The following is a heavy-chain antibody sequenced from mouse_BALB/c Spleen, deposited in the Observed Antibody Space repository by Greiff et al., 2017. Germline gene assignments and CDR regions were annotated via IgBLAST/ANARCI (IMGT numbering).Heavy chain of an antibody. D-gene: IGHD2-4*01. CDR3: TRSDYDVWAMDD. CDR2: IYPSDSYT. J-gene: IGHJ4*01. Sequence: VQLQQPGAELVRPGASVKLSCKASGYTFTSYWLNWVKQRPGQGLEWIGNIYPSDSYTNYNQKFKDKATLTVDKSSSTAYMQLSSPTSEDSAVYYCTRSDYDVWAMDDWGQGTSVTVSS. CDR1: GYTFTSYW. V-gene: IGHV1-69*02.